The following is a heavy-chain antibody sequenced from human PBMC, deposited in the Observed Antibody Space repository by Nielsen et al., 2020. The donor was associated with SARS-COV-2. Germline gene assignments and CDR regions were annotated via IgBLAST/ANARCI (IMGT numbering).Heavy chain of an antibody. D-gene: IGHD1-26*01. CDR2: INAGNGNT. J-gene: IGHJ6*03. CDR1: GYTFTSYA. Sequence: ASVKVSCKASGYTFTSYAMHWVRQAPGQRLEWMGWINAGNGNTKYSQKFQGRVTITRDTSASTACMELSSLRSEDTAVYYCARAGSYYYYYYMDVWGKGTTVTVSS. V-gene: IGHV1-3*01. CDR3: ARAGSYYYYYYMDV.